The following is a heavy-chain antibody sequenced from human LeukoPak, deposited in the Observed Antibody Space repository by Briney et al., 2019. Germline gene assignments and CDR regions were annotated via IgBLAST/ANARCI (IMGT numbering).Heavy chain of an antibody. CDR2: ISSSGSTI. D-gene: IGHD2-15*01. J-gene: IGHJ3*02. CDR3: ARSSILADAFDI. Sequence: GGSLRLSCTASGFTFSSYEMNWVRQAPGKGLEWVSYISSSGSTIYYADSVKGRFTISRDNAKNSLYLQMNSLRAEDTAVYYCARSSILADAFDIWGQGTMVTVSS. V-gene: IGHV3-48*03. CDR1: GFTFSSYE.